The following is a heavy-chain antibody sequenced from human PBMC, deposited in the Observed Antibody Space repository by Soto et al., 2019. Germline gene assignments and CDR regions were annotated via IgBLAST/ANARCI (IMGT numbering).Heavy chain of an antibody. CDR2: IIPIFGTA. CDR1: GGTFSSYA. J-gene: IGHJ4*02. Sequence: GASVKVSCKASGGTFSSYAISWVRQAPGQGLEWMGGIIPIFGTANYAQKFQGRVTITADESTSTAYMELSSLRSEDTAVYYCARALKGQQLVYYFDYWGQGTLVTVSS. V-gene: IGHV1-69*13. D-gene: IGHD6-13*01. CDR3: ARALKGQQLVYYFDY.